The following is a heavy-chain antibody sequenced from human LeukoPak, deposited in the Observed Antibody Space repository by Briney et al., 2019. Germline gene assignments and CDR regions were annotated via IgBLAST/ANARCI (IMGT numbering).Heavy chain of an antibody. CDR2: IKEDGSEK. D-gene: IGHD2-21*01. V-gene: IGHV3-7*01. CDR3: ARDKGVVGTLAP. Sequence: GGPLRLSCAASGFMFSSYWMSWVRQAPEKGLEWVANIKEDGSEKYFVDSVKGRFTISRDNAKNSLYLQMNSLRAEDTAIYYCARDKGVVGTLAPWGQGTLVTVSS. CDR1: GFMFSSYW. J-gene: IGHJ5*02.